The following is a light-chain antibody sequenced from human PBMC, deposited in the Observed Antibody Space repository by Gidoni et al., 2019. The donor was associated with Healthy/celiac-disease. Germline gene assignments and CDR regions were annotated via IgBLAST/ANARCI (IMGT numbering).Light chain of an antibody. CDR2: DAS. CDR3: QQYGSSPLT. Sequence: EIVLTQSQATLSLSPGERATLSCGASQSVSGSYLAWYQQKPGLAPRLLIYDASSRATGIPDRFSGSGSGTDFTLTISRLEPEDFAVYYCQQYGSSPLTFGGGTKVEIK. CDR1: QSVSGSY. J-gene: IGKJ4*01. V-gene: IGKV3D-20*01.